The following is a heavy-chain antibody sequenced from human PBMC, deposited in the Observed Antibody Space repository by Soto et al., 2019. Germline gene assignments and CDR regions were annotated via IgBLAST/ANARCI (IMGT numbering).Heavy chain of an antibody. CDR2: IHYSGATP. CDR1: GYTFTNYY. J-gene: IGHJ6*02. CDR3: ARSSRRCSSTSCFGLAYYYYGMDV. D-gene: IGHD2-2*01. Sequence: ASVKVSCKTSGYTFTNYYMHWVRQAPGQGLEWMGVIHYSGATPTYAQKFQGRVTMARDTSTSTAYMELRSLRSEDTAVYYCARSSRRCSSTSCFGLAYYYYGMDVWGQGTTVTVSS. V-gene: IGHV1-46*01.